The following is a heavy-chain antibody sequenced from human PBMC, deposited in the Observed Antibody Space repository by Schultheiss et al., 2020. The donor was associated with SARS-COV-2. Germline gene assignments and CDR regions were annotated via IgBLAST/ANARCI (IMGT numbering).Heavy chain of an antibody. D-gene: IGHD2-15*01. CDR1: GGTFSSYA. CDR2: IIPIFGTA. V-gene: IGHV1-69*13. Sequence: SVKVSCKASGGTFSSYAISWVRQAPGQGLEWMGGIIPIFGTANYAQKFQGRVTITADESTSTAYMELSSLRSEDTAVYYCARVMGYCSGGSCYQITGNGDAFDIWGQGTMVTVSS. J-gene: IGHJ3*02. CDR3: ARVMGYCSGGSCYQITGNGDAFDI.